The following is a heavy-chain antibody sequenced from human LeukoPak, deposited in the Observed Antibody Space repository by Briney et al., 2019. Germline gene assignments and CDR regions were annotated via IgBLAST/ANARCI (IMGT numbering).Heavy chain of an antibody. Sequence: SETLSLTCAISGGSTSSSNWWTWVRQPPGKGLEWIGEIYHGGSTNYNPSLKSRVTISVDKSKNQFSLMLSSVTAADTAVYYCARDASDYYFSSTFFDSWGQGILVTVSS. J-gene: IGHJ4*02. V-gene: IGHV4-4*02. CDR3: ARDASDYYFSSTFFDS. D-gene: IGHD3-22*01. CDR2: IYHGGST. CDR1: GGSTSSSNW.